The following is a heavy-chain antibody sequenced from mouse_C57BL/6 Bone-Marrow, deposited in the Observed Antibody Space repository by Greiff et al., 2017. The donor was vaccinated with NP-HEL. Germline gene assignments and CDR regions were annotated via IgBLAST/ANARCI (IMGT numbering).Heavy chain of an antibody. V-gene: IGHV1-26*01. CDR1: GYTFTDYY. CDR2: INPNNGGT. CDR3: ARWWYGYYVFDY. D-gene: IGHD2-3*01. J-gene: IGHJ2*01. Sequence: VQLQQSGPELVKPGASVKISCKASGYTFTDYYMNWVKQSHGKSLEWIGDINPNNGGTSYNQKFKGKATLTVDKSSSTAYMELRSLTSEDSAVYYCARWWYGYYVFDYWGQGTTLTVSS.